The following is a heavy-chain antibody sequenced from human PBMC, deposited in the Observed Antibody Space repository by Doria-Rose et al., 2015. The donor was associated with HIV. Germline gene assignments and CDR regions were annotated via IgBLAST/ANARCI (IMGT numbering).Heavy chain of an antibody. Sequence: QVQLQESGPGLVKPSETLSLTCSVSGGSISHYYWGWIRQPPGKGLEYIGDIFYTGSTNYSHSLKSRVSISIDTSKNKFSLRLSSVTAADTAAYYCARVLSGTYDYWGQGTLVTVSS. J-gene: IGHJ4*02. CDR3: ARVLSGTYDY. CDR1: GGSISHYY. V-gene: IGHV4-59*01. D-gene: IGHD1-26*01. CDR2: IFYTGST.